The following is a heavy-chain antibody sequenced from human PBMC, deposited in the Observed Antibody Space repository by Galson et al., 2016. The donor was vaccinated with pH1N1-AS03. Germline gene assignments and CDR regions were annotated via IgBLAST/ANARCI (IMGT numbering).Heavy chain of an antibody. D-gene: IGHD6-19*01. Sequence: LSLTCSVSGYSITTGHYWGWIRQPPGKGLEWIGSIYHGGRTEYNPSLKSRVTISEDTSKNQFSLRLSSVTAADTALYYCARSPRTIAVAGTFPSRFDPWGQGMLVTVSS. CDR1: GYSITTGHY. J-gene: IGHJ5*02. CDR3: ARSPRTIAVAGTFPSRFDP. CDR2: IYHGGRT. V-gene: IGHV4-38-2*01.